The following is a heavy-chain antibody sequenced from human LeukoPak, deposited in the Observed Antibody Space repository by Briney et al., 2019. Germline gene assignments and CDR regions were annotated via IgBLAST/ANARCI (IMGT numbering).Heavy chain of an antibody. CDR2: ISYDGSNK. CDR3: AKDLGYGGNPFDP. Sequence: GGSLRLSCAASGFTFSSYGMHWVRQAPGKGLEWVAVISYDGSNKYYADSVKGRFTISRDNSKNTLYLQMNSLRAEDTAVYYCAKDLGYGGNPFDPWGQGTLVTVSS. CDR1: GFTFSSYG. V-gene: IGHV3-30*18. J-gene: IGHJ5*02. D-gene: IGHD4-23*01.